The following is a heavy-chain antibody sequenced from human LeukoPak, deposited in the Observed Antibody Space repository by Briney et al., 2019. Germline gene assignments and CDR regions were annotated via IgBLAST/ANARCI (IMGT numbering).Heavy chain of an antibody. J-gene: IGHJ4*02. V-gene: IGHV3-23*01. Sequence: GGSLTLSCVASGFTFSRYAMSWVRQAPGTGREWVSAISGSGAGTYYADSVKGRFTISRDNSKNTLYLQMNSLRAEDTAVYYCANADGYREGVDYWGQGTLVTVSS. D-gene: IGHD5-18*01. CDR1: GFTFSRYA. CDR3: ANADGYREGVDY. CDR2: ISGSGAGT.